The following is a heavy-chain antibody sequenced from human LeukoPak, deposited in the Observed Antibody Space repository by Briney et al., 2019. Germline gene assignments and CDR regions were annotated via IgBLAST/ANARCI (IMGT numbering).Heavy chain of an antibody. V-gene: IGHV3-7*01. CDR2: IKQDGSDK. CDR1: GFTFSTYW. J-gene: IGHJ4*02. CDR3: ARFRYSSSAFDY. Sequence: GGSLRLSCAASGFTFSTYWMTWVRQAPGKGLEWVANIKQDGSDKYYVDSVKGRFTTSRDNAKNSLYLQMNSLRAEDTAVYYCARFRYSSSAFDYWGQGTLVTVSS. D-gene: IGHD6-6*01.